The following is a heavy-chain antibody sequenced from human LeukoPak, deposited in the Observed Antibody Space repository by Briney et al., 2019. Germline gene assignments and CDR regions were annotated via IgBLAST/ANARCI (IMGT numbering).Heavy chain of an antibody. Sequence: PGGSLRLSCAVSGFTFSSYAMSWVRQAPGKGLEWVSAISGSGGSTYYTDSVKGRFTISRDNSKNTLYLQMNSLRAEDTAVYYCARGSAEYQRVMDVWGQGTTVTVSS. D-gene: IGHD6-25*01. V-gene: IGHV3-23*01. J-gene: IGHJ6*02. CDR1: GFTFSSYA. CDR2: ISGSGGST. CDR3: ARGSAEYQRVMDV.